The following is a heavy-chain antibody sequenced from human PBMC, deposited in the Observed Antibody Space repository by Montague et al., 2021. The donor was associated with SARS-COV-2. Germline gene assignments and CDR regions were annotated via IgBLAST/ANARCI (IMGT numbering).Heavy chain of an antibody. D-gene: IGHD1/OR15-1a*01. V-gene: IGHV4-39*02. CDR2: IYFTGKT. J-gene: IGHJ3*02. CDR3: ARCGLNNAFDI. Sequence: SETLSLTCSVTGDSISRNHYFWAWIRQPPGMGLEWIGSIYFTGKTYYXPSLNSRVTISIDTSKNHFSLSLSSVTPADTAVLYCARCGLNNAFDIGGLGTMITISS. CDR1: GDSISRNHYF.